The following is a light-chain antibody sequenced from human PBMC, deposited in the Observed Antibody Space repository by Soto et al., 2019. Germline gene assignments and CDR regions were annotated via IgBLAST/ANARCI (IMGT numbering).Light chain of an antibody. CDR1: QSVSSSY. V-gene: IGKV3-20*01. CDR3: QQYAGSPRT. J-gene: IGKJ1*01. CDR2: SAS. Sequence: EIVLTQSPGTLSLSPGGRATLGVMASQSVSSSYLAWYQQKSGQAPRLLIYSASRRATGIPDRFTGSGSGTDFALTINRVEPEDFAVYFCQQYAGSPRTFGQGTKVDIK.